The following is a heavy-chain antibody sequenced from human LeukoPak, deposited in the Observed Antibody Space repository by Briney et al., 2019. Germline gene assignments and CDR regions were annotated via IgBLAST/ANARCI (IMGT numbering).Heavy chain of an antibody. V-gene: IGHV4-59*01. J-gene: IGHJ4*02. CDR2: IYDSGST. CDR3: ARARDSSGYSVFFDY. CDR1: GGSIRTDY. Sequence: PSEALSLTCTVSGGSIRTDYWSWIRQPPGKGLEWIGYIYDSGSTNYNPSLKSRVTISVDTSKNQFSLKLSSVTAADTAVYYCARARDSSGYSVFFDYWGQGTLVTVSS. D-gene: IGHD3-22*01.